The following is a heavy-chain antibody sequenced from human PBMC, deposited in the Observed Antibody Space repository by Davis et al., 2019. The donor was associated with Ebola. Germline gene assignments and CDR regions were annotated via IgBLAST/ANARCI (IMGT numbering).Heavy chain of an antibody. CDR2: INPNSGGT. J-gene: IGHJ4*02. CDR1: GYTFTGYY. D-gene: IGHD3-10*01. Sequence: ASVKVSCKASGYTFTGYYMHWVRQAPGQGLEWMGWINPNSGGTNYAQKFQGWVTMTTDTSTSTAYMELRSLRSDDTAVYYCAREVYGSGSPDYWGQGTLVTVSS. CDR3: AREVYGSGSPDY. V-gene: IGHV1-2*04.